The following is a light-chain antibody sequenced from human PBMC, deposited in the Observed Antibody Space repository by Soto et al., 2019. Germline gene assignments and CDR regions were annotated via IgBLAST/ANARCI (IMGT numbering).Light chain of an antibody. Sequence: EIVLTQSPATLSLSPGERATLSCRASQSVSSYLALYQQKPGQAPRLLIYDASKRDTGIPARFSGSGSGTDFTLTISSLEPEDFAVYYCQQSYSPRRLTFGGGTKVDI. CDR1: QSVSSY. CDR2: DAS. CDR3: QQSYSPRRLT. V-gene: IGKV3-11*01. J-gene: IGKJ4*01.